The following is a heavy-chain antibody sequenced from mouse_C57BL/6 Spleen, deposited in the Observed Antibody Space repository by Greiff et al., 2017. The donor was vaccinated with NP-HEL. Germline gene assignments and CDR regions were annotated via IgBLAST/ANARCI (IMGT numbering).Heavy chain of an antibody. Sequence: EVMLVESGGDLVKPGGSLKLSCAASGFTFSSYSMSWVRQTPDKRLEWVATISSGGSYTYYPDSVKGRFTISRDNAKNTLYLQMSSLKSEDTAMYYCARQELLPYAMDYWGQGTSVTVSS. CDR1: GFTFSSYS. J-gene: IGHJ4*01. D-gene: IGHD2-1*01. CDR3: ARQELLPYAMDY. V-gene: IGHV5-6*02. CDR2: ISSGGSYT.